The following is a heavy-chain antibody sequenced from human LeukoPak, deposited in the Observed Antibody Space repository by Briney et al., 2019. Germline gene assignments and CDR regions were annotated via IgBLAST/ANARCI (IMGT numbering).Heavy chain of an antibody. CDR2: IYYSGST. CDR1: GGSISSYY. J-gene: IGHJ5*02. Sequence: SETLSLTCSVSGGSISSYYWSWIRQPPGKGLEWIGYIYYSGSTNYNPSLKSRVTISLDTSKSQFSLKLTSVTAADTAVYHCARAPIPYRSRTDYRFDPWGQGTLVTVAS. D-gene: IGHD4-11*01. CDR3: ARAPIPYRSRTDYRFDP. V-gene: IGHV4-59*01.